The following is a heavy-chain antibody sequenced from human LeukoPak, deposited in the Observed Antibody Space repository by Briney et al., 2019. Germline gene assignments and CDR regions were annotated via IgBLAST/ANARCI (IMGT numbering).Heavy chain of an antibody. J-gene: IGHJ4*02. Sequence: SETLSLTCTVTGSSISSYYWSLIRQPPGKGLEWIGYIYYSGSTNYNPSLKSRVTISVDTSKNQFSLKLSSVTAADTAVYYCARGSGSYSKYYFDYWGQGTLVTVSS. V-gene: IGHV4-59*01. D-gene: IGHD1-26*01. CDR2: IYYSGST. CDR3: ARGSGSYSKYYFDY. CDR1: GSSISSYY.